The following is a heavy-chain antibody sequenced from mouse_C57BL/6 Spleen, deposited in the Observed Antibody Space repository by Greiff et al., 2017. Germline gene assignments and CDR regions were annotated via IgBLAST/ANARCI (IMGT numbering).Heavy chain of an antibody. CDR2: ISSGGDYI. Sequence: EAQGVESGEGLVKPGGSLKLSCAASGFTFSSYAMSWVRQTPEKRLEWVAYISSGGDYIYYADTVKGRFTISRDNARNTLYLQMSSLKSEDTAMYYCTRGWLLHAMDYWGQGTSVTVSS. D-gene: IGHD2-3*01. J-gene: IGHJ4*01. CDR1: GFTFSSYA. CDR3: TRGWLLHAMDY. V-gene: IGHV5-9-1*02.